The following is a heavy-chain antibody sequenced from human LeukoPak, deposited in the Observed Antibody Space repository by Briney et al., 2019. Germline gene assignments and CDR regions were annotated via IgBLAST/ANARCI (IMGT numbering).Heavy chain of an antibody. J-gene: IGHJ4*02. Sequence: GGSLRLSCAASGFTISTYWMNWVRQAPGKGLEWVANIKHDGSEKYYVDSVMGRFTISRDNAKNSLYLQMNSLRAEDTAVYYCAREKMLPWGQGTLVTVSS. V-gene: IGHV3-7*01. D-gene: IGHD3-10*02. CDR1: GFTISTYW. CDR3: AREKMLP. CDR2: IKHDGSEK.